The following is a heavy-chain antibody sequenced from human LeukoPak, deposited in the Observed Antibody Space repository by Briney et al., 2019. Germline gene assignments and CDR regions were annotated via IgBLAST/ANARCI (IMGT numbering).Heavy chain of an antibody. J-gene: IGHJ4*02. D-gene: IGHD3-10*01. Sequence: GGSLRLSYAASGFTFSNYAMTWVRQAPGKGLEWVSGISDSGGSTYYADSVKGRFTISRDNSKNTLYLQMNSLRAEDTAVYYCAKSLSGGGYYFEYWGQGTLVTVSS. CDR2: ISDSGGST. CDR3: AKSLSGGGYYFEY. V-gene: IGHV3-23*01. CDR1: GFTFSNYA.